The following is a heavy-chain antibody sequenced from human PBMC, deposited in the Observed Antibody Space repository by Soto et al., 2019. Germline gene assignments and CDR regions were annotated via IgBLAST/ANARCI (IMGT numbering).Heavy chain of an antibody. J-gene: IGHJ6*01. Sequence: QVQLVQSGAEVKKPGASVKVSCKASGYTFTSYGISWVRQAPGQGLEWMGRISAYNGNTKHAQKPQGRVTMTRDTSTCTAYMGLRSLRSDDTAVYSCARDLAGALGDVWGQGTTVTVSS. CDR2: ISAYNGNT. V-gene: IGHV1-18*01. CDR1: GYTFTSYG. CDR3: ARDLAGALGDV.